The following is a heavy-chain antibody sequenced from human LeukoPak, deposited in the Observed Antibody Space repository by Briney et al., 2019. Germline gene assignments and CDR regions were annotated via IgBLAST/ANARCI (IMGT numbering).Heavy chain of an antibody. CDR1: GGSINNYY. CDR2: IYTSGST. V-gene: IGHV4-4*07. J-gene: IGHJ4*02. D-gene: IGHD1-1*01. Sequence: PSETLSLTCTVSGGSINNYYWSWIRRPAGKGLEWIGRIYTSGSTNYNPSLKSRVTMSVDTSKNQFSLKVSSVTAADTAVYYCARDPVAAGTFDYWGQGTLVTVSS. CDR3: ARDPVAAGTFDY.